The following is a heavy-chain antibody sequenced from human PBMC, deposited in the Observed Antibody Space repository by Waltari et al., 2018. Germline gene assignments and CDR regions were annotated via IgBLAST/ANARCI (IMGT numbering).Heavy chain of an antibody. J-gene: IGHJ1*01. V-gene: IGHV1-69*01. CDR1: GGTFSSYA. CDR2: IIPIFGTA. CDR3: ARDPMTTVTSPPPPAEYFQH. Sequence: QVQLVQSGAEVKKPGSSVKVSCKASGGTFSSYAISWVRQAPGQGLEWMGGIIPIFGTANYAQKFQGRVTITADESMSTAYMELSSLRSEDTAVYYCARDPMTTVTSPPPPAEYFQHWGQGTLVTVSS. D-gene: IGHD4-17*01.